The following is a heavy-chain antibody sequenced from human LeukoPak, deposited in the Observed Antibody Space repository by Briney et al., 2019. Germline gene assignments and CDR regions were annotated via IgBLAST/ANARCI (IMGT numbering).Heavy chain of an antibody. CDR1: GFTFSSYD. CDR3: ARGKIGYYYGDYDGY. V-gene: IGHV3-48*02. J-gene: IGHJ4*02. Sequence: PGGPLRLSCAASGFTFSSYDMNWVRQAPGKGLEWVSYISTMSSTKYYADSVKGRFTISRDNANNSLYPQKNSLRDEDTAVYYCARGKIGYYYGDYDGYWGQGTLVTVSS. CDR2: ISTMSSTK. D-gene: IGHD4-17*01.